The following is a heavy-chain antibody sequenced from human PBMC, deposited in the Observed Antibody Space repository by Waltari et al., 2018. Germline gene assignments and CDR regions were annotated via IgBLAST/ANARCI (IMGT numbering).Heavy chain of an antibody. CDR2: IYHSGST. V-gene: IGHV4-38-2*01. D-gene: IGHD3-22*01. CDR3: ASHPNYYDSSGYYANY. CDR1: GYSISSGYY. Sequence: QVQLQESGPGLVKPSETLSLTCAVSGYSISSGYYWGWIRQPPGKGLEWIGSIYHSGSTYYNPSLKSRVTISVDTSKNQFSLKLSSVTAADTAVYYCASHPNYYDSSGYYANYWGQGTLVTVSS. J-gene: IGHJ4*02.